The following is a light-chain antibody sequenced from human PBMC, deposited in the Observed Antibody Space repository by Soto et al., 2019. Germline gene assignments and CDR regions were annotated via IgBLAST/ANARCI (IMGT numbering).Light chain of an antibody. Sequence: EIVLTQSPDTLSLSPGERATLSCRASQSVSSNYLAWYQVKPGQAPRLLISGASSRATGIPDRFSGSESGTDFTLTISSLEPEDFAVYYCHQYGGSPPYTFGQGTKLEIK. CDR2: GAS. CDR1: QSVSSNY. J-gene: IGKJ2*01. CDR3: HQYGGSPPYT. V-gene: IGKV3-20*01.